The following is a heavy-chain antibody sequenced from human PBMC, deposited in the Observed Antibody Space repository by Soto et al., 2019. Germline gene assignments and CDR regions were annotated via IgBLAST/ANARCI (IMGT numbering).Heavy chain of an antibody. V-gene: IGHV3-33*01. D-gene: IGHD2-2*01. CDR2: IWQDGSNE. J-gene: IGHJ4*02. CDR1: GFTFSDYG. CDR3: AREAGYGGQLGPQLPDC. Sequence: QVQLVQSGGGVVQPGESLRLSCAASGFTFSDYGMHWVRQAPGKGLEWVAGIWQDGSNEYYADCVKGRFTISRDNSKNILHLQMSSLSADDTAMYFCAREAGYGGQLGPQLPDCWGQGTLVFVS.